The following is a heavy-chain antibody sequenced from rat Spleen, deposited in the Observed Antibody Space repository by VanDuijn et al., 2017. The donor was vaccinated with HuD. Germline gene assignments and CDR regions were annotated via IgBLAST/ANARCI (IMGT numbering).Heavy chain of an antibody. D-gene: IGHD1-11*01. CDR3: AKEGIRPYVMDA. Sequence: EVQLVESGGGLVQPGRSLKLSCAASGFTFSDYGMAWVRQAPGKGLEWVATINPDGSSPYYPDTVKGRFVISKDNAKNTVYLQMNSLRSEDTATYYCAKEGIRPYVMDAWGQGASVTVSS. CDR1: GFTFSDYG. J-gene: IGHJ4*01. CDR2: INPDGSSP. V-gene: IGHV5-29*01.